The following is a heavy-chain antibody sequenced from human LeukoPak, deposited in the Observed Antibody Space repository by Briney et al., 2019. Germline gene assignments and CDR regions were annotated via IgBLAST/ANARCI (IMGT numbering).Heavy chain of an antibody. J-gene: IGHJ4*02. Sequence: PSKTLSLTCTVSGGSISSYYWSWIRQPPGKGLEWIGYIYYSGSTNYNPSLKSRVTISVDTSKNQFSLKLSSVTAADTAVYYCARRSGGSGSYYRDWGQGTLVTVSS. D-gene: IGHD3-10*01. CDR3: ARRSGGSGSYYRD. CDR1: GGSISSYY. V-gene: IGHV4-59*08. CDR2: IYYSGST.